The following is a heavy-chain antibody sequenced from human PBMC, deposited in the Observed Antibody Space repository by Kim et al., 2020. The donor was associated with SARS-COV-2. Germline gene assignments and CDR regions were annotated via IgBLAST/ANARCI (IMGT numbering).Heavy chain of an antibody. CDR2: ISHDGSRT. CDR3: AKDAPRSSGNWYFDF. Sequence: GGSLRLSCTVSGFTFTRYDMGWVRQAPGKGLEWVSAISHDGSRTYSADPVKGRFTVSRDNSKNMLYLQMNSVRAEDTAVYYCAKDAPRSSGNWYFDFWGRGTLVTVSS. D-gene: IGHD6-19*01. V-gene: IGHV3-23*03. J-gene: IGHJ2*01. CDR1: GFTFTRYD.